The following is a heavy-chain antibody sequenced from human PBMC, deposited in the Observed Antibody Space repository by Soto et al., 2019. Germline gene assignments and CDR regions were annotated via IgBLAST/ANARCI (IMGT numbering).Heavy chain of an antibody. CDR2: VSSDGSST. CDR3: ARGLPNFSYFDS. Sequence: EVQLVESGGGLVQPGESLRLSCAASGFTFSSYWMHWIRQAPGKGLVWVSRVSSDGSSTVYANSVKGRLTISTDNAKNTLYLQMNSLSDDDTAVYYCARGLPNFSYFDSWGQGTLVTVSS. CDR1: GFTFSSYW. D-gene: IGHD7-27*01. V-gene: IGHV3-74*01. J-gene: IGHJ4*02.